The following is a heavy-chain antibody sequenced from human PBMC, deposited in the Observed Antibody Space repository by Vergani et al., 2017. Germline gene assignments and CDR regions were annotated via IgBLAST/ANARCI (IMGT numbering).Heavy chain of an antibody. V-gene: IGHV3-21*01. CDR2: ISSSSSYI. CDR1: KFTFSSNS. Sequence: EVQLVESGGGLVKPGGSLRLSCAASKFTFSSNSMNWVRQAPGKGLEWVSSISSSSSYIYYADSVKGRFTISRDNAKNSLYLQMNSLRAEDTAVYYCARDSWRRDYYYYYGMDVWGQGTTVTVSS. J-gene: IGHJ6*02. CDR3: ARDSWRRDYYYYYGMDV. D-gene: IGHD5-12*01.